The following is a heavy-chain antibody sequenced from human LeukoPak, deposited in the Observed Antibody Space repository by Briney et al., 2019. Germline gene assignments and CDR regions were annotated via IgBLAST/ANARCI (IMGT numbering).Heavy chain of an antibody. D-gene: IGHD1-26*01. Sequence: PGGSLRLSCAASGFTFSSYNMNWVRQAPGKGLEWVSSITSSSSYIYYADSVKGRFTISRDNAKNSLYLQMDSLRVEDTAEYYCARDPYSGNYGAYYYYYMDVWGKGTTVTVSS. CDR2: ITSSSSYI. J-gene: IGHJ6*03. CDR1: GFTFSSYN. V-gene: IGHV3-21*06. CDR3: ARDPYSGNYGAYYYYYMDV.